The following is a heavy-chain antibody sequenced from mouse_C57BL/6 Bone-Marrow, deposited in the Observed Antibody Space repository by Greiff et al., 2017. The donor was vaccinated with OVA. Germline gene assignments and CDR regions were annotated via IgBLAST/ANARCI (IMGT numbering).Heavy chain of an antibody. CDR3: ARSLYYYGSSYGY. V-gene: IGHV1-66*01. D-gene: IGHD1-1*01. CDR2: IYPGSGNT. Sequence: QVQLKQSGPELVKPGASVKISCKASGYSFTSYYIHWVKQRPGQGLEWIGWIYPGSGNTKYNEKFKGKATLTADTSSSTAYMQLSSLTSEDSAVYYCARSLYYYGSSYGYWGQGTTLTVSS. CDR1: GYSFTSYY. J-gene: IGHJ2*01.